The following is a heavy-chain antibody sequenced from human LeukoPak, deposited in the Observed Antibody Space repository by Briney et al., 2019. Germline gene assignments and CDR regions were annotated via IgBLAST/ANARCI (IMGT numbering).Heavy chain of an antibody. CDR3: ARHGLSIAAPGRWFDP. D-gene: IGHD6-6*01. CDR2: INHSGST. J-gene: IGHJ5*02. V-gene: IGHV4-38-2*02. CDR1: GYSISSGYY. Sequence: PSETLSLTCTVSGYSISSGYYWGWIRQPPGKGLEWIGEINHSGSTNYNPSLKSRVTISVDTSKNQFSLKLSSVTAADTAVYYCARHGLSIAAPGRWFDPWGQGSLVTVSS.